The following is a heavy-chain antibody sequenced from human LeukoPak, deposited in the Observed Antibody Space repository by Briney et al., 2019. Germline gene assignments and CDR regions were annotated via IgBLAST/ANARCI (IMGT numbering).Heavy chain of an antibody. V-gene: IGHV4-31*09. D-gene: IGHD6-19*01. CDR1: GGSISSGGYY. J-gene: IGHJ4*02. CDR2: IHYSGST. Sequence: SQTLSLTCTVSGGSISSGGYYWSWIRQHPGKGLEWIGYIHYSGSTYYNPSLKSRVTISVDKSKNQFSLKLSSVTAADTAVYYCATRNSSGWYFDYWGQGTLVTVSS. CDR3: ATRNSSGWYFDY.